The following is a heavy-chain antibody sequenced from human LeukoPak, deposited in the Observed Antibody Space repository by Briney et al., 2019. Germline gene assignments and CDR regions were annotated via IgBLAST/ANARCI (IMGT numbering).Heavy chain of an antibody. D-gene: IGHD3-10*01. V-gene: IGHV3-23*01. CDR2: ISGSGGST. J-gene: IGHJ4*02. Sequence: GGSLRLSCAASGFTFSRYAMSWVRQAPGKGLEWVSAISGSGGSTYYADSVKGRFTISRDNSKNTLYLQMNSLRAEDTAVYYCAKSKGYYGSGSYYQYWGQGTLVTVSS. CDR3: AKSKGYYGSGSYYQY. CDR1: GFTFSRYA.